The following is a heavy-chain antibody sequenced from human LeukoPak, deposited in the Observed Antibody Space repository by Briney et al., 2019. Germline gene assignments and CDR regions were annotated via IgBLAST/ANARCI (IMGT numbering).Heavy chain of an antibody. Sequence: PGGSLRLSCAASGFTFSSYSMNWVRQAPGKGLEWVSYISSSSSTIYYADSVKGRFTISRDNAKNSLYLQMNSLRADDTAVYYCARDSGTYYDILTGPDAFDIWGQGTMVTVSS. CDR1: GFTFSSYS. CDR2: ISSSSSTI. D-gene: IGHD3-9*01. V-gene: IGHV3-48*01. CDR3: ARDSGTYYDILTGPDAFDI. J-gene: IGHJ3*02.